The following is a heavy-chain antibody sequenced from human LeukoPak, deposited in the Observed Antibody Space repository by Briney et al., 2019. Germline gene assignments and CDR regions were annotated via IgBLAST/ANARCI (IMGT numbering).Heavy chain of an antibody. CDR1: GGSISSGGYY. D-gene: IGHD2-2*01. J-gene: IGHJ5*02. Sequence: SETLSLTCTVSGGSISSGGYYWSWIRQHPGEGLEWIGYIYYSGSTYYNPSLKSRVTISVDTSKNQFSLKLSSVTAADTAVYYCARSSAVRAEGWFDPWGQGTLVTVSS. CDR3: ARSSAVRAEGWFDP. CDR2: IYYSGST. V-gene: IGHV4-31*03.